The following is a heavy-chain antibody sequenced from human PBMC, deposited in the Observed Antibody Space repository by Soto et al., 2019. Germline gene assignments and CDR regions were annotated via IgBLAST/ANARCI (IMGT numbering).Heavy chain of an antibody. J-gene: IGHJ4*02. CDR3: ARGDGDFWSAGQYYFDY. D-gene: IGHD3-3*01. Sequence: QVQLVESGGGVVQPGRSLRLSCAASGFTFSSYGMHWVRQAPGKGLEWVAVIWYDGSNKYYADSVKGRFTISRDNSKNTLYLQMNSLRAEDTAVYYCARGDGDFWSAGQYYFDYWGQGTLVTVSS. V-gene: IGHV3-33*01. CDR1: GFTFSSYG. CDR2: IWYDGSNK.